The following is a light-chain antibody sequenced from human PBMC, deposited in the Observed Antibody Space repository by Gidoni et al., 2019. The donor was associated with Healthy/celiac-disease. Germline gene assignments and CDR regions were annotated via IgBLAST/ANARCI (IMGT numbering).Light chain of an antibody. V-gene: IGKV1-33*01. Sequence: DSQMTQSPSSLSASVGDRVTITCRASQDISNYVTWYQQKPGKAPKLLIYDASYLETGVPSRFGGSVSGTYLTFTISSLQPVVLPTSSCQQYDNLPLTFGGGTKVEIK. CDR2: DAS. CDR3: QQYDNLPLT. CDR1: QDISNY. J-gene: IGKJ4*01.